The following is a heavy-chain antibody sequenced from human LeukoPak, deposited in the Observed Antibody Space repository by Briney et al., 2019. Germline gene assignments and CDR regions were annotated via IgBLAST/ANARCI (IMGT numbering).Heavy chain of an antibody. CDR2: INYSGST. V-gene: IGHV4-59*01. CDR1: GGSISSYY. D-gene: IGHD6-19*01. J-gene: IGHJ3*02. CDR3: ATAIAVANDAFDI. Sequence: PSETLSLTCTVSGGSISSYYWSWIRQPPGKGLEWIGYINYSGSTNYNPSLKSRVTISVDTPKNQFSLKLSSVTAADTAVYYCATAIAVANDAFDIWGQGTMVTVSS.